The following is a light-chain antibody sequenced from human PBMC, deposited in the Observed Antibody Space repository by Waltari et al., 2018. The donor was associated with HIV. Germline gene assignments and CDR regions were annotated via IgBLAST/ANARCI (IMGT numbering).Light chain of an antibody. V-gene: IGKV1-39*01. J-gene: IGKJ3*01. CDR2: RAS. Sequence: DIKLTQTTFFLSASVDERVTVTCRASENINNFVNWFQQKPGRAPNLLIYRASTLQRGVPPRFSGRGSGTDFTLTISSLQPEDFAIYYCLQTYNPPLTFGPGTKVEIK. CDR1: ENINNF. CDR3: LQTYNPPLT.